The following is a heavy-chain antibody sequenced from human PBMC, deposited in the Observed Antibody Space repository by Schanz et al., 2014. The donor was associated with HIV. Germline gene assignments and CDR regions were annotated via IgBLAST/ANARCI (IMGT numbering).Heavy chain of an antibody. CDR1: GFTFSNYW. V-gene: IGHV3-74*01. D-gene: IGHD4-4*01. Sequence: EVQLVESGGGFVQPGGSLRLSCTASGFTFSNYWMHWVRQVPGKGLVWVSRINSDGRSANYADSVKGRFTISRDNAKNTLYLQMDSLRAEDTAVYYCARFVDYSKYYGMDVWGQGTTVTVSS. J-gene: IGHJ6*02. CDR2: INSDGRSA. CDR3: ARFVDYSKYYGMDV.